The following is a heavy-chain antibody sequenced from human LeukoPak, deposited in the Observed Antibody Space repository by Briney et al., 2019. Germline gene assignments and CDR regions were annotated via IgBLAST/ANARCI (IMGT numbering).Heavy chain of an antibody. Sequence: GGSLRLSCAASGFTFSSYWMHWVRQAPGKGLVWVSRINSDGSSTSYADSVKGRFTISRDNAQNTLYLQMNSLRAEDTAVYYCAREGDSWYGEAFDIWGQGTMVTVSS. J-gene: IGHJ3*02. V-gene: IGHV3-74*01. CDR3: AREGDSWYGEAFDI. CDR1: GFTFSSYW. D-gene: IGHD6-13*01. CDR2: INSDGSST.